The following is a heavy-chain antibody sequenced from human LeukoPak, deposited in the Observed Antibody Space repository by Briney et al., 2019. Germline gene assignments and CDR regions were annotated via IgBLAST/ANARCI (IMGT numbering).Heavy chain of an antibody. Sequence: ASVNVSCRASGGTFSRYAISWVRQAPGQGLEWMGGIIPIFGTANYAQKFQGRVTITADESTSTAYMELSSLRSEDTAVYYCAREAADRLWFGYAFDIWGQGTMVTVSS. CDR1: GGTFSRYA. CDR3: AREAADRLWFGYAFDI. CDR2: IIPIFGTA. V-gene: IGHV1-69*13. J-gene: IGHJ3*02. D-gene: IGHD3-10*01.